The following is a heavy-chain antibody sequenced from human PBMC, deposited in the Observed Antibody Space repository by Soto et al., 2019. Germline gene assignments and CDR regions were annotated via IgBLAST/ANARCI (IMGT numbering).Heavy chain of an antibody. V-gene: IGHV3-48*01. CDR2: IRSSATTT. CDR3: ASSYASGLALNCMDV. D-gene: IGHD3-16*01. J-gene: IGHJ6*03. Sequence: EVQLVESGGDLVQPGGSLRLSCEAAGFTFSSCNMNWVRQAPGKGLEWVSYIRSSATTTNYADSVKGRFTISRDNAKNSLYLQMKILRAEDTAVSYCASSYASGLALNCMDVWGKGTTVIVS. CDR1: GFTFSSCN.